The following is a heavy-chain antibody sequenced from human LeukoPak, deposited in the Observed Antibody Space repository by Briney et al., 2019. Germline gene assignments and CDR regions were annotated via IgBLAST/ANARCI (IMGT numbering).Heavy chain of an antibody. J-gene: IGHJ4*02. CDR1: GGTFSSYA. V-gene: IGHV1-69*13. CDR3: AREEGYYDSSGYLTPFDY. D-gene: IGHD3-22*01. Sequence: ASVKVSCKASGGTFSSYAISWVRQAPAQGLEWMGGIIPIFGTANYAQKFQGRVTITADESTSTAYIELSSLRSEDTAVYYCAREEGYYDSSGYLTPFDYWGQGTLVTVSS. CDR2: IIPIFGTA.